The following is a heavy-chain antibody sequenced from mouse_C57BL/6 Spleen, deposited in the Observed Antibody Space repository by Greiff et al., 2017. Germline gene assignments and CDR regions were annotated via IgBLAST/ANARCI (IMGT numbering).Heavy chain of an antibody. CDR3: ARRGIYYDYGGFAY. CDR2: IYPGSGST. V-gene: IGHV1-55*01. Sequence: VQLQQPGAELVKPGASVKMSCKASGYTFTSYWITWVKQRPGQGLEWIGDIYPGSGSTNYNEKFKSKATLTVDTSSSTAYMQRSILTSEDSAVYCCARRGIYYDYGGFAYWGQGTLVTVSA. D-gene: IGHD2-4*01. CDR1: GYTFTSYW. J-gene: IGHJ3*01.